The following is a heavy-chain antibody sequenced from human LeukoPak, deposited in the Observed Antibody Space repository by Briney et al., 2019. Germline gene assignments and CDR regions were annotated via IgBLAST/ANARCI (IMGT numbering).Heavy chain of an antibody. J-gene: IGHJ4*02. CDR3: ARDDWGSGYFDY. V-gene: IGHV1-69*04. CDR1: GYTFTSYG. CDR2: IIPILGIA. Sequence: SVKVSCKASGYTFTSYGISWVRQAPGQGLEWMGRIIPILGIANYAQKFQGRVTITADKSTSTAYMELSSLRSEDTAVYYCARDDWGSGYFDYWGQGTLVTVSS. D-gene: IGHD7-27*01.